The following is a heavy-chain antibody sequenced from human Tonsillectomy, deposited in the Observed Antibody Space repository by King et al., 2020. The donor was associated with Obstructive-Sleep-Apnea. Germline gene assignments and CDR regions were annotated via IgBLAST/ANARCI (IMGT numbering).Heavy chain of an antibody. CDR1: GFTFSGSA. CDR2: IRSKANSYAT. Sequence: VQLVESGGGLVQPGGSLKLSCAASGFTFSGSAMHWVRQASGKGLEWVGRIRSKANSYATAYAASVKGRFTISRDDSKNTAYLQMTSLKTEDTAVYYCTLGVHCYDSSGYNSDYWGQGTLVTVSS. V-gene: IGHV3-73*01. J-gene: IGHJ4*02. D-gene: IGHD3-22*01. CDR3: TLGVHCYDSSGYNSDY.